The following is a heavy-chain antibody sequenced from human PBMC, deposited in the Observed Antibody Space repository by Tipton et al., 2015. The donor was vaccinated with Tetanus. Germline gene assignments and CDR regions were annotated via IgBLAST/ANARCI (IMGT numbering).Heavy chain of an antibody. V-gene: IGHV4-31*03. D-gene: IGHD1-26*01. CDR2: IYYSANT. J-gene: IGHJ4*02. CDR3: ARDQARGARGWNYFDY. CDR1: GGSISSGGYY. Sequence: TLSLTCTVSGGSISSGGYYWSWIRQHPGKGLDRIGDIYYSANTYYNPSLKSRVTISGDTSKNQFSLKLNSGTAADTAVYYCARDQARGARGWNYFDYWGQGTLVTVSS.